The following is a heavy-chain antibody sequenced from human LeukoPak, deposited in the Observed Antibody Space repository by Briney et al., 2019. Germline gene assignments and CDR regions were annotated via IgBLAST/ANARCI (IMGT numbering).Heavy chain of an antibody. V-gene: IGHV3-23*01. D-gene: IGHD3-3*01. CDR3: ARAPSEVGGYYPEYFRH. CDR1: GFTFSSYA. J-gene: IGHJ1*01. Sequence: GGSLRLSCAASGFTFSSYAMSWVRQAPGKGLEWVSGISGSAYSTYYADSVQGRFTISRDNAKNTVSLQMNSLRADDTGVYYCARAPSEVGGYYPEYFRHWGQGTLVTVSS. CDR2: ISGSAYST.